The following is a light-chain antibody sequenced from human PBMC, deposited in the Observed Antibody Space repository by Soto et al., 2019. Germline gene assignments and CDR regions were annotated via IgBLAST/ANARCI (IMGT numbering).Light chain of an antibody. Sequence: EIVLTQSPATLSLSPGERATLSCRASQSVSTYLAWYQQKPGQAPRLLIYDASNRATGIPARFSGSWSGTDFTLTVRSLEPEDFALYYCQQRTNWPPEYTFGQGTRLEIK. CDR1: QSVSTY. J-gene: IGKJ2*01. CDR3: QQRTNWPPEYT. CDR2: DAS. V-gene: IGKV3-11*01.